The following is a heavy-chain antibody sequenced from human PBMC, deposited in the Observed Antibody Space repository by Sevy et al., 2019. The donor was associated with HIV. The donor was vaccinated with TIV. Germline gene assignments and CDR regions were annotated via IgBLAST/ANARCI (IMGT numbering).Heavy chain of an antibody. J-gene: IGHJ4*02. CDR1: GFTFSKYP. Sequence: GGSLRLSCVVSGFTFSKYPMNWVRQAPGKGLEWVSSISSSSNYIYYGDSVKGRFTSSRDNAKNSLYLQMNSLRADYTAVYYCVRDGGCSSSSCLLYFDYWGQGILVTVSS. D-gene: IGHD2-15*01. CDR2: ISSSSNYI. V-gene: IGHV3-21*01. CDR3: VRDGGCSSSSCLLYFDY.